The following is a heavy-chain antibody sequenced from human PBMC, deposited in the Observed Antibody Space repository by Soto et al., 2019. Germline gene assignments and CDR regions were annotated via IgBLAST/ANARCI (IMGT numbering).Heavy chain of an antibody. D-gene: IGHD3-9*01. V-gene: IGHV1-69*13. J-gene: IGHJ6*02. CDR2: IIPIFGTA. CDR1: GCTFSSYA. Sequence: ASVKVACKASGCTFSSYAISWVRQAPGQGLEWMGGIIPIFGTANYAQKFQGRVTITADESTSTAYMELSSLRSEDTAVYYCARTQYRYDILTGYSRPPYYYYGMDVWGQGTTVTVSS. CDR3: ARTQYRYDILTGYSRPPYYYYGMDV.